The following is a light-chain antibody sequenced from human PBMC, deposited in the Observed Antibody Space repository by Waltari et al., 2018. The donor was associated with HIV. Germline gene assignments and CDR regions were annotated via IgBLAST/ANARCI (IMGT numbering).Light chain of an antibody. Sequence: QSVLTQPPSASGTPGQRVTISCSGGSSNIGSNSVTWYQRLPGTPPNLLIYNNNPRPAGVPGRFSGSKSGTSASLAISGLQSEDEADYYCAAWDDSLNGLVFGGGTKLTVL. CDR2: NNN. V-gene: IGLV1-44*01. CDR1: SSNIGSNS. J-gene: IGLJ2*01. CDR3: AAWDDSLNGLV.